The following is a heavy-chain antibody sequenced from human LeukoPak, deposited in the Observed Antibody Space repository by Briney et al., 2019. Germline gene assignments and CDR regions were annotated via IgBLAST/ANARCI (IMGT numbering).Heavy chain of an antibody. Sequence: GGSLRLSCAASGFTFSSYAMSWVRQAPEKGLEFVSGIYENGGTTYYADSVKGRFSISRDNSKNTLYLQMDSLRGEDTAVFYCAKDFRIGYSAHFDYWGQGALVTVSS. J-gene: IGHJ4*02. V-gene: IGHV3-23*01. CDR2: IYENGGTT. CDR1: GFTFSSYA. D-gene: IGHD2-21*01. CDR3: AKDFRIGYSAHFDY.